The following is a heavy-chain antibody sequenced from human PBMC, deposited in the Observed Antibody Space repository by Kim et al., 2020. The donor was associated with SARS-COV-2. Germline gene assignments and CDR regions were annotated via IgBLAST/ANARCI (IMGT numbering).Heavy chain of an antibody. J-gene: IGHJ4*02. CDR3: ARGPPMVRGVPPRGFDY. D-gene: IGHD3-10*01. V-gene: IGHV4-4*07. Sequence: SETLSLTCTVSGGSISSYYWSWIRQPAGKGLEWIGRIYTSGSTNYNPSLKSRVTMSVDTSKNQFSLKLSSVTAADTAVYYCARGPPMVRGVPPRGFDYWGQGTLVTVSS. CDR1: GGSISSYY. CDR2: IYTSGST.